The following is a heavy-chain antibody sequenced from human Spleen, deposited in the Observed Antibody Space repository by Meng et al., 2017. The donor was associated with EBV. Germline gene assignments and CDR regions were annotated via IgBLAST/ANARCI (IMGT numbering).Heavy chain of an antibody. D-gene: IGHD6-19*01. CDR1: GDSISSFCY. J-gene: IGHJ5*02. CDR2: VHYTGST. CDR3: ARPFPSWQSPRLDPFGA. V-gene: IGHV4-39*01. Sequence: RGSAQGQVNPLGPLPLTCTVSGDSISSFCYWGWIRQPPGRGLEWIGSVHYTGSTYYSPSLKSRVTVSVDTSKNQFSLRLTSVTAADTAVYYCARPFPSWQSPRLDPFGAWGQGTLVTVSS.